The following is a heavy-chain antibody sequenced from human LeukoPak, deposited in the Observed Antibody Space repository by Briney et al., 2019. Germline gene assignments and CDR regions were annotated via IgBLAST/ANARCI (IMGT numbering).Heavy chain of an antibody. CDR3: ARVSDHWGSPKPFDP. J-gene: IGHJ5*02. CDR1: GYTFTGYY. CDR2: VNPNSGGT. V-gene: IGHV1-2*02. D-gene: IGHD7-27*01. Sequence: GASVKVSCKASGYTFTGYYMHWARQAPGQGLEWMGWVNPNSGGTNYAQKFQGRVTMTRDTSISTAYMELSRLRSDDTAVYYCARVSDHWGSPKPFDPWGQGTLVTVSS.